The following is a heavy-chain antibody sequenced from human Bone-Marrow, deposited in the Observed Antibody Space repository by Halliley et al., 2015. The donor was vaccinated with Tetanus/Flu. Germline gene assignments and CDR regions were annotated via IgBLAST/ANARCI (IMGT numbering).Heavy chain of an antibody. V-gene: IGHV4-31*02. Sequence: YYSGIPSYNPSLKRRLTISIDPSKDQFSLKLSSGTAADTAVYYCASSWARGYTFGSSDFYGMDVWGQGTTVTVSS. J-gene: IGHJ6*02. CDR2: YYSGIP. CDR3: ASSWARGYTFGSSDFYGMDV. D-gene: IGHD5-18*01.